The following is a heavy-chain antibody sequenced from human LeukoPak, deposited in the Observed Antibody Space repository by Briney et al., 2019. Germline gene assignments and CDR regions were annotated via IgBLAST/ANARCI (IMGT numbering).Heavy chain of an antibody. D-gene: IGHD2-15*01. CDR2: INPNSGGT. J-gene: IGHJ4*02. CDR1: GYTFTGYY. V-gene: IGHV1-2*02. Sequence: ASVKVSCKASGYTFTGYYMHWVRQAPGQGLEWMGWINPNSGGTDYAQKFQGRVTMTRDTSISTAYMELSRLRSDDTAVYYCARENPTFYCSGGNCYSNYWGQGILVTVSS. CDR3: ARENPTFYCSGGNCYSNY.